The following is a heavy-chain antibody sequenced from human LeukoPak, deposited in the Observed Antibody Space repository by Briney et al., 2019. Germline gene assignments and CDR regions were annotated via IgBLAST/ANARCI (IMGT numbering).Heavy chain of an antibody. CDR3: ARGTYYDFWSGPGG. V-gene: IGHV3-33*01. D-gene: IGHD3-3*01. Sequence: VQPGRSLRVSCAASGFTFSNFGMHWVRQAPGKGLEWVAVIWYDGNKKYYADSVKDRFTISRDNSKNTLYLQMSSLRSEDTAVYYCARGTYYDFWSGPGGWGQGTLVTVSS. CDR2: IWYDGNKK. CDR1: GFTFSNFG. J-gene: IGHJ4*02.